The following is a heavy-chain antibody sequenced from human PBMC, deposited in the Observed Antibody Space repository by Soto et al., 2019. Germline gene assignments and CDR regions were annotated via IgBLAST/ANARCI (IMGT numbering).Heavy chain of an antibody. CDR3: ARASRRYCSSTSCYMDSSSWHPYFDY. J-gene: IGHJ4*02. D-gene: IGHD2-2*02. Sequence: PSETLSLTCTVSGGSISSYYWSWIRQPPGKGLEWIGYIYYSGSTNYNPSLKSRVTISVDTSKNQFSLKLSSATAADTAVYYCARASRRYCSSTSCYMDSSSWHPYFDYWGQGTLVTVSS. V-gene: IGHV4-59*01. CDR1: GGSISSYY. CDR2: IYYSGST.